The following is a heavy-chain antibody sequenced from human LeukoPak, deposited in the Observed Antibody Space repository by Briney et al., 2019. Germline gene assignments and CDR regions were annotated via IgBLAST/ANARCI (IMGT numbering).Heavy chain of an antibody. CDR3: ARSYYDSSGYYYSYYYYYMDV. Sequence: SETLSLTCTVSGGSISSYYWSWIRQPPGKGLEWIGYIYYSGSTNYNPSLKSRVTISVDTSKNQFSLKLSSVTAADTAVYYCARSYYDSSGYYYSYYYYYMDVWGKGTTVTVSS. J-gene: IGHJ6*03. D-gene: IGHD3-22*01. V-gene: IGHV4-59*01. CDR1: GGSISSYY. CDR2: IYYSGST.